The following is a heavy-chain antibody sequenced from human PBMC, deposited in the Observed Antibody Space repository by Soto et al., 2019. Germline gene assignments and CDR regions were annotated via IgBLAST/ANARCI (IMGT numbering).Heavy chain of an antibody. Sequence: EVQLVESGGGLVQPGGSLRLSCAASGFTVNNNYMSWVRQAPGKGLEWVSLIYSGGTTYSADSVKDRFTISRDNSKNTLYLQMNSLRAEDTAVYYCATRGGSSGYYPPLWYWGQGTLVTVSS. V-gene: IGHV3-66*01. J-gene: IGHJ4*02. CDR1: GFTVNNNY. CDR2: IYSGGTT. D-gene: IGHD3-22*01. CDR3: ATRGGSSGYYPPLWY.